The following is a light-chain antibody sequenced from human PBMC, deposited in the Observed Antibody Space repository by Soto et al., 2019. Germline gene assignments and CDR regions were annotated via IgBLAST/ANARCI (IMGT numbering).Light chain of an antibody. CDR2: DVS. V-gene: IGLV2-14*01. J-gene: IGLJ1*01. CDR3: SSKRGSTGV. Sequence: SLLTQPASVSGSPGQTITISCPRTSSDVGGYDYVSWHQQHPGKAPKLMIYDVSKRPSGVSNRFSGSKSGNTASLTISGLQAEDEADYYCSSKRGSTGVFGTGTKVTVL. CDR1: SSDVGGYDY.